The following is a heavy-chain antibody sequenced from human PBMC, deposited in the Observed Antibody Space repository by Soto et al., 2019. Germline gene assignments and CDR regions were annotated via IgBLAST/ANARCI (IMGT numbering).Heavy chain of an antibody. CDR2: ISYDGSNK. CDR3: ARDRAVVVAAALDY. CDR1: GFTFSSYA. V-gene: IGHV3-30-3*01. D-gene: IGHD2-15*01. J-gene: IGHJ4*02. Sequence: GGSLRLSCAASGFTFSSYAMHWVRQAPGKGLEWVAVISYDGSNKYYADSVKGRFTISRDNSKNTLYLQMNSLRAEDTAVYYCARDRAVVVAAALDYWGQGTLVTVSS.